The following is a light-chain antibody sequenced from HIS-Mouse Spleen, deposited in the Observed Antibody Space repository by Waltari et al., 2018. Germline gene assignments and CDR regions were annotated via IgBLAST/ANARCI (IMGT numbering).Light chain of an antibody. V-gene: IGKV1-9*01. CDR3: QQLNSYPPT. Sequence: DIQLTQSPSFLSASVGDRVTITCRASQGISSYLAWYQQKPGKAPKLLIYAASTFQSGVPSRFSGSGSGTEFPLTISSLQPEDFATYYCQQLNSYPPTFGQGTKVEIK. CDR2: AAS. CDR1: QGISSY. J-gene: IGKJ1*01.